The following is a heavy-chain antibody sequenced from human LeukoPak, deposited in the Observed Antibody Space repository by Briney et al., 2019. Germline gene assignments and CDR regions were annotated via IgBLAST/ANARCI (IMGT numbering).Heavy chain of an antibody. J-gene: IGHJ4*02. CDR1: GFTFSSYA. V-gene: IGHV3-64*02. D-gene: IGHD6-19*01. CDR2: INTDEDST. Sequence: GGSLRLSCAASGFTFSSYAFHWVRQAPGKGLEYVSAINTDEDSTYYAESVRGGFTISRDNSRSTLYLQMGTLRIEDTAVYYCVRAGYTSGWFLDDWGQGTLVTVSS. CDR3: VRAGYTSGWFLDD.